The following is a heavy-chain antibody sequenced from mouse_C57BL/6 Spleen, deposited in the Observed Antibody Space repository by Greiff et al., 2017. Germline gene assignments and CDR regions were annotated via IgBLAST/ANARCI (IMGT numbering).Heavy chain of an antibody. J-gene: IGHJ2*01. CDR2: IFPGSGST. CDR1: GYTFTDYY. CDR3: ARWPIEEGYYFDY. Sequence: VKLQESGPELVKPGASVKISCKASGYTFTDYYINWVKQRPGQGLEWIGWIFPGSGSTYYNEKFKGKATLTVDKSSSTAYMLLSSLTSEDSAVYFCARWPIEEGYYFDYWGQGTTLTVSS. D-gene: IGHD2-12*01. V-gene: IGHV1-75*01.